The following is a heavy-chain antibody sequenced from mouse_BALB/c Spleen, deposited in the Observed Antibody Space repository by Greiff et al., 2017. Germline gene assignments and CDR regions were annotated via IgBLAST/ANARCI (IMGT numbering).Heavy chain of an antibody. V-gene: IGHV3-2*02. Sequence: EVQLVESGPGLVKPSQSLSLTCTVTGYSITSDYAWNWIRQFPGNKLEWMGYISYSGSTSYNPSLKSRISITRDTSKNQFFLQLNSVTTEDTATYYCARNYGNYAWFAYWGQGTLVTVSA. CDR2: ISYSGST. J-gene: IGHJ3*01. CDR1: GYSITSDYA. CDR3: ARNYGNYAWFAY. D-gene: IGHD2-1*01.